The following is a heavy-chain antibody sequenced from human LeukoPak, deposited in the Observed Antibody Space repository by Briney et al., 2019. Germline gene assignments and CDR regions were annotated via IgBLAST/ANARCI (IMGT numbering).Heavy chain of an antibody. CDR3: ARATYGSGSYYVVNFDY. CDR1: ADSIRNFY. V-gene: IGHV4-59*01. D-gene: IGHD3-10*01. J-gene: IGHJ4*02. Sequence: SETLSLTCTVSADSIRNFYWNWIRQSPGKGLEWIGYIYQSGNTNYNPSLKSRLTMSIDMSKNQFSLNLSSVTAADTAVYYCARATYGSGSYYVVNFDYWGQGALVTVSS. CDR2: IYQSGNT.